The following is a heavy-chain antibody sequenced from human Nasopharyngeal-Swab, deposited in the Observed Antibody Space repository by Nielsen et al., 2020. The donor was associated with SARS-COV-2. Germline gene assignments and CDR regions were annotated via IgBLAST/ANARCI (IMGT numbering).Heavy chain of an antibody. Sequence: GESLKISCAASGFTFSSYSMNWVRQAPGKGLEWVSGISLSGGNTYYADSVKGRFTISRDNSKNTVYLQMNSLRAEDTAVYYCAKQYHDSLTDWVFDSWGQGTLVTVSS. CDR2: ISLSGGNT. J-gene: IGHJ4*02. CDR3: AKQYHDSLTDWVFDS. CDR1: GFTFSSYS. D-gene: IGHD3-9*01. V-gene: IGHV3-23*01.